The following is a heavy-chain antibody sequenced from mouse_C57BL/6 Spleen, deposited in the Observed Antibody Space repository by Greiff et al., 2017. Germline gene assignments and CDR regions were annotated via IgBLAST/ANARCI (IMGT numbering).Heavy chain of an antibody. CDR1: GYTFTSYW. J-gene: IGHJ2*01. D-gene: IGHD1-1*01. Sequence: QVQLQQPGAELVRPGSSVKLSCKASGYTFTSYWMHWVKQRPIQGLEWIGNIDTSDSETPYNQKFNDKATLTVAKSSSPAYMQLHSLTTEDMAVYYCARDPYYYDSKIDFDDWGQGTTLTVSS. CDR2: IDTSDSET. CDR3: ARDPYYYDSKIDFDD. V-gene: IGHV1-52*01.